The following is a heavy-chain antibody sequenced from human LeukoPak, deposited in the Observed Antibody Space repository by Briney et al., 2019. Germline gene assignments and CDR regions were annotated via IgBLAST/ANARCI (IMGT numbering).Heavy chain of an antibody. CDR3: ARGQLLWFGESANWFDP. Sequence: ASVKVSCKASGYTFTGYYMHWVRQAPGQGLEWMGWINPNSGGTNYAQKFQGRVTMTRDTSISTAYMERSRLRSDDTAVYYCARGQLLWFGESANWFDPWGQGTLVTVSS. J-gene: IGHJ5*02. D-gene: IGHD3-10*01. V-gene: IGHV1-2*02. CDR1: GYTFTGYY. CDR2: INPNSGGT.